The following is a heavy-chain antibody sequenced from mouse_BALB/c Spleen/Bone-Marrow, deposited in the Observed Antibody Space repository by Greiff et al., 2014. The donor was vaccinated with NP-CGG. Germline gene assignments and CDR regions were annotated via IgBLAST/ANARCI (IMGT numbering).Heavy chain of an antibody. CDR1: GYTFTNYW. V-gene: IGHV1-7*01. CDR2: IDPNTYYT. D-gene: IGHD4-1*01. Sequence: VQLQQSRAELAKPGASVKMSCKASGYTFTNYWMHWVKQRPGQGLEWIGYIDPNTYYTRYNQKFKDKATLTADKSSSTAYLQLSSLTSEDSEVYYCARYWDAYWGQGTLVTVSA. J-gene: IGHJ3*01. CDR3: ARYWDAY.